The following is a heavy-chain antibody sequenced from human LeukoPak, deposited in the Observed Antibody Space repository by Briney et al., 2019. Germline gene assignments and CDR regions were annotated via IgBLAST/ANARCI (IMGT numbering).Heavy chain of an antibody. Sequence: PGRSLRLSCAASGFTFSSYGMHWVRQAPGKGLEWVAVISYDGSNKYYADSVKGRFTISRDNSKNTLYLQMNSLRSDDTAVYYCARGYGIAAAYYFDYWGQGTLVTVSS. V-gene: IGHV3-30*03. J-gene: IGHJ4*02. CDR1: GFTFSSYG. CDR3: ARGYGIAAAYYFDY. D-gene: IGHD6-13*01. CDR2: ISYDGSNK.